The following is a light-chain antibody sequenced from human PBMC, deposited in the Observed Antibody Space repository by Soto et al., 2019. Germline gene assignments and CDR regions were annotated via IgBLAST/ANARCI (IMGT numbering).Light chain of an antibody. Sequence: IVMTQSPDSLAVSLGERATINCKSSQRVLYSSNNKNYLAWYQQKPGQPPKLLIYWASTRESGVPDRFSGSGSGTDFTLTISSLQAEDVAVYYCQQYYSTPLTFGQGTRLEIK. J-gene: IGKJ5*01. V-gene: IGKV4-1*01. CDR1: QRVLYSSNNKNY. CDR2: WAS. CDR3: QQYYSTPLT.